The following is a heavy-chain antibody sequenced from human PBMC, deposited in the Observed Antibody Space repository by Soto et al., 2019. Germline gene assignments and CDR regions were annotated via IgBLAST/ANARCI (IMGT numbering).Heavy chain of an antibody. D-gene: IGHD6-13*01. J-gene: IGHJ4*02. CDR3: AWSTSRSWSFDY. CDR1: GGSISSGDYY. V-gene: IGHV4-30-4*01. CDR2: NYYSGRT. Sequence: QVQLQESGPGLVKPSQTLSLTCTVSGGSISSGDYYCSWNRHPPRKSLEWIGYNYYSGRTYYNPSLRRRVNISVDTSKNHFSLKLSSVTAAETAVYSCAWSTSRSWSFDYWGQGTLVTVSS.